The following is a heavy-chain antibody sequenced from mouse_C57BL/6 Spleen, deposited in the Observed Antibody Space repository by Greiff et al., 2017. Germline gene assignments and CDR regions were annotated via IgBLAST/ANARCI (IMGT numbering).Heavy chain of an antibody. J-gene: IGHJ4*01. V-gene: IGHV1-26*01. Sequence: VQLQQSGPELVKPGASVKISCKASGYTFTDYYMNWVKQSHGKSLEWIGDINPNNGGTSYNQKFKGKATLTVDKSSSTAYMELRSLTSEDSAVYYCARGYYGSRRGSMDYWGQGTSVTVSS. CDR2: INPNNGGT. CDR3: ARGYYGSRRGSMDY. D-gene: IGHD1-1*01. CDR1: GYTFTDYY.